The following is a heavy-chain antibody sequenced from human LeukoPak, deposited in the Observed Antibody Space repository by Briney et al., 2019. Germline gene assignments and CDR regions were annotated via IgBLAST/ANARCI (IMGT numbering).Heavy chain of an antibody. CDR2: ISSSSNYI. CDR3: ARDPSSGWYLKGWFDP. Sequence: SGGSLRLSCAASGFTFSSYSMNWVRQAPGKGLEWVSSISSSSNYIYYADSVKGRFTISRDNAKNSLYLQMNSLRAEDTAVYYCARDPSSGWYLKGWFDPWGQGTLVTVSS. CDR1: GFTFSSYS. J-gene: IGHJ5*02. V-gene: IGHV3-21*01. D-gene: IGHD6-19*01.